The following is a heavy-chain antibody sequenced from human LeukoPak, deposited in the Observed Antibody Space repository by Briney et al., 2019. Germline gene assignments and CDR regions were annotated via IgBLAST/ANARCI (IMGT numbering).Heavy chain of an antibody. CDR2: ISANGGET. CDR3: AKRYYDFPLDY. CDR1: GFTFSIYA. V-gene: IGHV3-23*01. D-gene: IGHD3-3*01. Sequence: GSLRLSCAASGFTFSIYAMNWVRQAPGKGLEWVSSISANGGETHYADSVKGRFTISRDNSKNTLYLQINNPRVEDTAVYYCAKRYYDFPLDYWGQGTLVTVSS. J-gene: IGHJ4*02.